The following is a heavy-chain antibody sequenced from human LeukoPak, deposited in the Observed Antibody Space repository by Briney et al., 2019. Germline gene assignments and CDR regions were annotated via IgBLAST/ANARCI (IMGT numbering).Heavy chain of an antibody. CDR1: GYTFTSYG. CDR2: ISAYNGNT. CDR3: ARVRSYYDSSAYDY. J-gene: IGHJ4*02. V-gene: IGHV1-18*01. D-gene: IGHD3-22*01. Sequence: ASVNVSCKASGYTFTSYGISWVRQTPGQGLEWMGWISAYNGNTNYAQKLQGRVTMTTDTSTSTAYMELRSLRSDDTAVYYCARVRSYYDSSAYDYWGQGTLVTVSS.